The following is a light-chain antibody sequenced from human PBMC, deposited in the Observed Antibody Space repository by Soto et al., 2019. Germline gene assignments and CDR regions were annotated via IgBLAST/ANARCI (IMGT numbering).Light chain of an antibody. CDR2: GAS. V-gene: IGKV3-20*01. CDR1: QSVSSSY. Sequence: EIVLTQSPGTLSLSPGERATLSCRASQSVSSSYLAWYQQKPGQAPRLLIYGASSRATGIPDRFSGSGSGTDFTLTISRLEPEEFAMYYCQQYATTSLTFGQGTRLEIK. J-gene: IGKJ5*01. CDR3: QQYATTSLT.